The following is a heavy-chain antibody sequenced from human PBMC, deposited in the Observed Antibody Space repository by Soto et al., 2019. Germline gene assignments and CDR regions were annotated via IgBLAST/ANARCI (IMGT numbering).Heavy chain of an antibody. CDR2: IYPGDSDA. D-gene: IGHD3-10*01. J-gene: IGHJ4*02. V-gene: IGHV5-51*01. CDR3: ARQGGEYNTMADY. Sequence: HGESLKISCKGSGYTFSKYWIGWVRQTPGKGLEWMGMIYPGDSDARYSPSFEGQVTFSVDKSTNTAYLQWNSLKASNTAMYYSARQGGEYNTMADYWGQGTLVTVSS. CDR1: GYTFSKYW.